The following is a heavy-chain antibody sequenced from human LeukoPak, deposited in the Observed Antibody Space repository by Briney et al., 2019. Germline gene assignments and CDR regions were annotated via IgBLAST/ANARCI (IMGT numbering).Heavy chain of an antibody. D-gene: IGHD3-3*01. CDR1: GFTFSNAW. Sequence: PGGSLRLSCAASGFTFSNAWMSWVRQAPGKGLEWVGRIKSKTDGGTTDYAAPVKGRFTISRDDSKNTLYLQMNSLKTEDTAVYYCTHPIYDFWSGYVDAFDIWGQGTMVTVSS. CDR3: THPIYDFWSGYVDAFDI. CDR2: IKSKTDGGTT. J-gene: IGHJ3*02. V-gene: IGHV3-15*01.